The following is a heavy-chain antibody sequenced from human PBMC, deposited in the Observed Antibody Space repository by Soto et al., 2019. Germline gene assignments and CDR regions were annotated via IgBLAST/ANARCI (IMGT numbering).Heavy chain of an antibody. Sequence: SETLSLTCTVSGGSISSGGYYWSWIRQHPGKGLEWIGAIYYTGSTYYNPSLKSRVTISVDMSKNQFSLKLTSVTAADTAIYHCVRYNTWGQGTLVTVSS. D-gene: IGHD1-1*01. CDR2: IYYTGST. J-gene: IGHJ5*02. V-gene: IGHV4-39*01. CDR1: GGSISSGGYY. CDR3: VRYNT.